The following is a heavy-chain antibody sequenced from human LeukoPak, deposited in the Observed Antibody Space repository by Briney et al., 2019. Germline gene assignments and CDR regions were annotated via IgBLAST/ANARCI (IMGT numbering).Heavy chain of an antibody. V-gene: IGHV4-34*01. J-gene: IGHJ4*02. D-gene: IGHD4-17*01. CDR1: GGSFSGYY. CDR2: INHSGST. Sequence: SETLSLTCAVYGGSFSGYYWSWIRQPPGKGLEWIGEINHSGSTNYNPSLKSRVTISVDTSKNQFSLKLSSVTAADTAVYYCAREGAAYGDSTPFDYWGQGTLVTVSS. CDR3: AREGAAYGDSTPFDY.